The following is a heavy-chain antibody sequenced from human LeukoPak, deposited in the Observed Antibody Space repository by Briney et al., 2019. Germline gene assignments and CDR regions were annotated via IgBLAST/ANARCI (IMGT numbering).Heavy chain of an antibody. CDR1: GFTLTNYD. Sequence: PVASVKVSCKASGFTLTNYDINWVRQATGQGLEWIGWMNPRNGNTGYAQKFQGRVTMTRDTSISTAYMELRSLRSEDTAVYYCVRDGEGVAISVNYWFDPWGQGALVTVSS. V-gene: IGHV1-8*01. CDR3: VRDGEGVAISVNYWFDP. CDR2: MNPRNGNT. D-gene: IGHD3-10*01. J-gene: IGHJ5*02.